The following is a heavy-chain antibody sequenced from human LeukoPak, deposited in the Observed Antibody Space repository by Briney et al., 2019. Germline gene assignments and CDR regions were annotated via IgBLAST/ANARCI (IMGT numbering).Heavy chain of an antibody. Sequence: GGSLRLSCAASGFTFSSYAMSLVRQAPGKGLEWVSAISGSGGSTYYADSVKGRFTISRDNSKNTLYLQMNSLRAEDTAVYYCAKERRYFDWLLSSSALDYWGQGTLVTVSS. D-gene: IGHD3-9*01. CDR1: GFTFSSYA. CDR3: AKERRYFDWLLSSSALDY. V-gene: IGHV3-23*01. J-gene: IGHJ4*02. CDR2: ISGSGGST.